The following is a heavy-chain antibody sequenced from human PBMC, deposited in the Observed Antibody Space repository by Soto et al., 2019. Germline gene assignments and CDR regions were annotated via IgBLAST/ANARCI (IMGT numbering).Heavy chain of an antibody. CDR1: GFIFGNYS. J-gene: IGHJ6*02. D-gene: IGHD2-8*01. CDR2: ISSRSNFI. CDR3: ARVQKLYGNSVYYYGMDV. V-gene: IGHV3-21*01. Sequence: EVQLVESGGGLVRPGGSLRLSCEASGFIFGNYSMNWVRQAPGKGLEWVSSISSRSNFIYYADSLRGRVTISRDNTQNSLHLQMNSLRVEYTAIYYCARVQKLYGNSVYYYGMDVWGQGTTVTVSS.